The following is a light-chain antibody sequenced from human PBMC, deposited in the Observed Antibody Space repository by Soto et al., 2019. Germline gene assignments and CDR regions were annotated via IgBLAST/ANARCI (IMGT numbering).Light chain of an antibody. CDR2: EDK. V-gene: IGLV6-57*04. J-gene: IGLJ2*01. Sequence: NFMLTQPTSVSESPGQTVTISCTRSSGSIATNYVQWYQQRPGSAPTTVIYEDKLRSSGVPDRFSGSIDSSSNSASLTISGLKTEDEADYYCQSSDTTSHEVIFGGGTKVTVL. CDR3: QSSDTTSHEVI. CDR1: SGSIATNY.